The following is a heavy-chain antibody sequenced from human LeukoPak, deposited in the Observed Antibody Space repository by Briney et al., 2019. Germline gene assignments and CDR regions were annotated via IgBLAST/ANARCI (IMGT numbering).Heavy chain of an antibody. Sequence: GGSLRLSCAASGFTVSSNYMSWVRQAPGKGLEWVSAISSSSSTIYYADSVKGRFTISRDNAKNSLYLQMNSLRAEDTAVYYCARDNYTLGIGSRAFDIWGQGTMVTVSS. D-gene: IGHD2-2*02. V-gene: IGHV3-48*01. CDR1: GFTVSSNY. CDR2: ISSSSSTI. CDR3: ARDNYTLGIGSRAFDI. J-gene: IGHJ3*02.